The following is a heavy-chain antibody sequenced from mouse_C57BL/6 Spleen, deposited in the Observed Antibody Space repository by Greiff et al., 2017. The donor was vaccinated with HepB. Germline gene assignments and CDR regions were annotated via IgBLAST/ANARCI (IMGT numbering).Heavy chain of an antibody. J-gene: IGHJ2*01. Sequence: QVHVKQSGAELVRPGASVTLSCKASGYTFTDYEMHWVKQTPVHGLEWIGAIDPETGGTAYNQKFKGKAILTADKSSSTAYMELRSLTSEDSAVYYCTRRGTTVVARFDYWGQGTTLTVSS. CDR2: IDPETGGT. V-gene: IGHV1-15*01. CDR1: GYTFTDYE. CDR3: TRRGTTVVARFDY. D-gene: IGHD1-1*01.